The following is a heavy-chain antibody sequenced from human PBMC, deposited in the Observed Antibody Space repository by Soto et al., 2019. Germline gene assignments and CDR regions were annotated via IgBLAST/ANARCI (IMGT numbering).Heavy chain of an antibody. CDR1: GGTFSSYA. Sequence: QVQLVQSGAEVKKPGSSVKVSCKASGGTFSSYAISWVRQAPGQGLEWMGGIIPIFGTANYAQKFQGRVTITADKSTSTAYMERSSLRSEDTAVYYCARVGDSSSRLLDSYWGQGTLVTVSS. CDR3: ARVGDSSSRLLDSY. V-gene: IGHV1-69*06. J-gene: IGHJ4*02. CDR2: IIPIFGTA. D-gene: IGHD6-13*01.